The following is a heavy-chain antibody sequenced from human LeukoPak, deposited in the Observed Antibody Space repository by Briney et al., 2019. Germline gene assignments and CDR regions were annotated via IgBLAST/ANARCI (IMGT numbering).Heavy chain of an antibody. CDR2: INPNSGGT. J-gene: IGHJ5*02. D-gene: IGHD3-22*01. Sequence: GASVKVSCKASGYTFTGYYMHWVRQAPGQGLEWMGRINPNSGGTNYAQKFQGRVTMTRDTSISTAYMELSRLRSDDTAVYYCARWKVEYYDSSGSNWFDPWGQGTLVTVSS. CDR3: ARWKVEYYDSSGSNWFDP. CDR1: GYTFTGYY. V-gene: IGHV1-2*06.